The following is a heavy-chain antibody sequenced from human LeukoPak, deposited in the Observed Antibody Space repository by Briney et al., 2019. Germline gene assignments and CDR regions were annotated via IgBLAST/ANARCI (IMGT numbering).Heavy chain of an antibody. CDR2: ISYDGSNK. D-gene: IGHD6-13*01. Sequence: GRSLRLSCAASGFTFSSYAMHWVRQAPGKGLEWVAVISYDGSNKYYADSVKGRFTIVRDNSKNTRYLQMNSLRDEDTAVYYCERALTGRDSSSWYWYYYYYYGMDVWGQGTTVTVSS. J-gene: IGHJ6*02. CDR3: ERALTGRDSSSWYWYYYYYYGMDV. V-gene: IGHV3-30*04. CDR1: GFTFSSYA.